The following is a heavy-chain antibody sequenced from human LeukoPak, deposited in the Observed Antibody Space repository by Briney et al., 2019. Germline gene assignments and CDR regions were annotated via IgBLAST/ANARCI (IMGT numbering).Heavy chain of an antibody. Sequence: PGGSLRLSCAASGFTFSSYAMHWVRQAPGKGLEWVANIRQDGSEKYYVDSVKGRFTISRDNANNSLYLQMNSLSAEDTAVYYCTRDSRGVIDYWGQGTLVTVSS. CDR1: GFTFSSYA. V-gene: IGHV3-7*04. J-gene: IGHJ4*02. D-gene: IGHD3-10*01. CDR2: IRQDGSEK. CDR3: TRDSRGVIDY.